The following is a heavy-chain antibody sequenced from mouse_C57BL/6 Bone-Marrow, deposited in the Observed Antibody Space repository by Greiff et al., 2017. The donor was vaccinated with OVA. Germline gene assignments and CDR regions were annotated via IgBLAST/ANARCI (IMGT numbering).Heavy chain of an antibody. Sequence: QVTLKVSGPGILQSSQTLSLTCSFSGFSLSTSGMGVSWIRQPSGTGLEWLAHIYWDDDKRYNPSLKSRLTISKDTSRNQVFLKITSVDTADTATYYCARKVYYDYDVGVQDYWGQGTSVTVSS. V-gene: IGHV8-12*01. CDR1: GFSLSTSGMG. CDR3: ARKVYYDYDVGVQDY. J-gene: IGHJ4*01. D-gene: IGHD2-4*01. CDR2: IYWDDDK.